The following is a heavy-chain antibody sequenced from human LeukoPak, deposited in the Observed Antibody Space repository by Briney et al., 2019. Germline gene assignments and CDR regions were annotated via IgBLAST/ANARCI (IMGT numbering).Heavy chain of an antibody. D-gene: IGHD3-22*01. CDR1: GGTFSSYA. Sequence: SVKVSCKASGGTFSSYAISWVRQALGQGLEWMGRIIPILGIANYAQKFQGRVTITADKSTSTAYMELSSLRSEDTAVYYCARANLSDYDSSGYYFDYWGQGTLVTVSS. CDR2: IIPILGIA. CDR3: ARANLSDYDSSGYYFDY. V-gene: IGHV1-69*04. J-gene: IGHJ4*02.